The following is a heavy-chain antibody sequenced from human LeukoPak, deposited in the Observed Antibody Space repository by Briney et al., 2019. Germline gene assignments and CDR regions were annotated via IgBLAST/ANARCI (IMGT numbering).Heavy chain of an antibody. CDR1: GFTFGTYD. CDR3: AKRGGSFIGYFDY. CDR2: IRYDGSVK. D-gene: IGHD1-26*01. J-gene: IGHJ4*02. Sequence: GSLRLSCAASGFTFGTYDMHWVRQAPGKGLEWVAFIRYDGSVKFYADSVKGRFTIYRDNSKNTLYLQMNSLSAEDTAVYYCAKRGGSFIGYFDYWGQGTLVTVSS. V-gene: IGHV3-30*02.